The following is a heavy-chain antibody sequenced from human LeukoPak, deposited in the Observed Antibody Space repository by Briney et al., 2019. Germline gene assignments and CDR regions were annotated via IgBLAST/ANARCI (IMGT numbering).Heavy chain of an antibody. Sequence: SETPSLTCAVYGGSFSGYYWSWIRQPPGKGLEWSGEINHSGSTNYNPSLKSRVTISVDTSKNQFSLKLSSVTAADTAVYYCARRKMITFGSPYFDYWGQGTLVTVSS. D-gene: IGHD3-16*01. CDR1: GGSFSGYY. CDR3: ARRKMITFGSPYFDY. V-gene: IGHV4-34*01. CDR2: INHSGST. J-gene: IGHJ4*02.